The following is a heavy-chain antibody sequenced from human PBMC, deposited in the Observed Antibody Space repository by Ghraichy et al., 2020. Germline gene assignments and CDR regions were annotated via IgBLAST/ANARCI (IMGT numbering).Heavy chain of an antibody. Sequence: SETLSLTCAVSGGSISSGGYSWSWIRQPPGKGLEWIGYIYHSGSTYYNPSLKSRVTISVDRSKNQFSLKLSSVTAADTAVYYCARGGYGWFDPWGQGTLVTVSS. CDR1: GGSISSGGYS. J-gene: IGHJ5*02. CDR2: IYHSGST. CDR3: ARGGYGWFDP. V-gene: IGHV4-30-2*01. D-gene: IGHD1-1*01.